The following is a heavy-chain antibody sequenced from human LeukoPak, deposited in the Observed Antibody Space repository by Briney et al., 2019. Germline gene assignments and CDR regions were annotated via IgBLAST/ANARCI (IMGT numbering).Heavy chain of an antibody. D-gene: IGHD2-2*01. CDR3: AKESYCSSTSCLDYYCYGMDV. CDR1: GFTFSSYA. V-gene: IGHV3-23*01. Sequence: GGSLRLSCAASGFTFSSYAMSWVRQAPGKGLEWVSAISGSGGSTYYADSVKGRFTISRDNSKNTLYLQMNSLRAEDTAVYYCAKESYCSSTSCLDYYCYGMDVWGQGTTVTVSS. CDR2: ISGSGGST. J-gene: IGHJ6*02.